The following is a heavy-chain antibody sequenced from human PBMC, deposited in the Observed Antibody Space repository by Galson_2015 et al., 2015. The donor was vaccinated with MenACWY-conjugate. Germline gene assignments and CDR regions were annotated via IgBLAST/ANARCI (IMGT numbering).Heavy chain of an antibody. J-gene: IGHJ4*02. CDR3: ARDYCSSTSCYFDY. Sequence: DFVKGRFTISRDNSKNTLCLQMNSLKAEDTSVYYCARDYCSSTSCYFDYWGQGTLVTVSS. V-gene: IGHV3-30*07. D-gene: IGHD2-2*01.